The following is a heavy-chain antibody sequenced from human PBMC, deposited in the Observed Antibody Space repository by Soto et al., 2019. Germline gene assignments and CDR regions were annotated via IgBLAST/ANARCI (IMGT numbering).Heavy chain of an antibody. V-gene: IGHV1-69*02. CDR1: GGTFSSYT. J-gene: IGHJ6*03. Sequence: SVKVSCKASGGTFSSYTISWVRQAPEQGLEWMGRIIPILGIANYAQKFQGRVTITADKSTSTAYMELSSLRSEDTAVYYCASPRRNYYGSGSYYNGSNYYYYYMDVWGKGTTVTVSS. D-gene: IGHD3-10*01. CDR2: IIPILGIA. CDR3: ASPRRNYYGSGSYYNGSNYYYYYMDV.